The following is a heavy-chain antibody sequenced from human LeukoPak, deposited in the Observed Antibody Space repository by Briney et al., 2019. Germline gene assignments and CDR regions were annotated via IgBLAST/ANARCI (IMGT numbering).Heavy chain of an antibody. CDR1: GGSFSGYY. CDR3: ARGVNSSGWYTPFPFDY. J-gene: IGHJ4*02. D-gene: IGHD6-19*01. Sequence: PSETLSLTCAVYGGSFSGYYWSWIRQPPGKGLEWIGEINHSGSTNYNPSLKSRVTISVDTSKNQFSLKLSSVTAADTAVYYCARGVNSSGWYTPFPFDYWGQGTLVTVSS. CDR2: INHSGST. V-gene: IGHV4-34*01.